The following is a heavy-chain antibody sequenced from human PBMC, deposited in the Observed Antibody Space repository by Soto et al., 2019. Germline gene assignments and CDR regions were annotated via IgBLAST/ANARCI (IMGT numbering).Heavy chain of an antibody. CDR2: ISHDGSVT. CDR3: ARVAY. Sequence: HPGGSLRLSCVASGFTFSSFGMHWVRQAPGKGLEWLAGISHDGSVTFYAGSVKGRFIISRDNAQNSLFLQMNTLRPEDSAIYYCARVAYWGPGTQVTVSS. J-gene: IGHJ4*02. V-gene: IGHV3-30*03. CDR1: GFTFSSFG.